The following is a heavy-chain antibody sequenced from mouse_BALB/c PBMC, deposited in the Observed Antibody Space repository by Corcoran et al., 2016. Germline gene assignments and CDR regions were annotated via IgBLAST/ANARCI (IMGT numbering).Heavy chain of an antibody. CDR3: ARLDDEDYFDY. Sequence: QVQLQQSGAELVKPGASVKLSCKASGYTFTSYDINWVRQKPEQGLEWIGWIFPGDGSTKYTEKFKGKATLTTDKSSSTAYMQLSRLTSEDSAVYFCARLDDEDYFDYWGQGTTLTVSS. D-gene: IGHD2-12*01. V-gene: IGHV1-85*01. J-gene: IGHJ2*01. CDR2: IFPGDGST. CDR1: GYTFTSYD.